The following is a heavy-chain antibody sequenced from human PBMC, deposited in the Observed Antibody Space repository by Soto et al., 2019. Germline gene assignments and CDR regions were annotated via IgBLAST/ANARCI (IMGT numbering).Heavy chain of an antibody. V-gene: IGHV3-30*03. D-gene: IGHD2-15*01. Sequence: PLRSLILSCAASAFTFVTYGMRCVRQAPGNWLEWVAAISYDGSNKYYTHSVKGRFTISRDTSKNQLYLQMNSVRAADTAVYYCARVDMRGYKYYGMNVWGQGTMVTVSS. CDR1: AFTFVTYG. CDR2: ISYDGSNK. J-gene: IGHJ6*02. CDR3: ARVDMRGYKYYGMNV.